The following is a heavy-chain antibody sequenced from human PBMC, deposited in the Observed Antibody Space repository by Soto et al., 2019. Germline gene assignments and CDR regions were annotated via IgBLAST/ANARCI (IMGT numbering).Heavy chain of an antibody. CDR3: ARVRMNYYYYGMDV. V-gene: IGHV4-59*01. Sequence: SETLSLTCTVSGGSINNYYWTWIRQSPGRGLEWIGYVYYTGSTNYNPSHKSRVTMSLDTSRNQFSLSLSSVTAADRAVYYCARVRMNYYYYGMDVWGQGTTVT. J-gene: IGHJ6*02. CDR1: GGSINNYY. CDR2: VYYTGST. D-gene: IGHD2-15*01.